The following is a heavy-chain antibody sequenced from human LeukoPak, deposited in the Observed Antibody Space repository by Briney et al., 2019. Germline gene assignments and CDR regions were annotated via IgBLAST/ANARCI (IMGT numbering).Heavy chain of an antibody. CDR2: ISAGGGST. J-gene: IGHJ4*02. Sequence: GGSLRLSCAASGFTFSSYAMIWVRQAPGKGLEWVSVISAGGGSTDFADSVKGRFTVSRDNSKNTLYLQMNSLRAEDTAVYYCARDQGASGSDYWGQGTLVTVSS. V-gene: IGHV3-23*01. CDR3: ARDQGASGSDY. D-gene: IGHD3-10*01. CDR1: GFTFSSYA.